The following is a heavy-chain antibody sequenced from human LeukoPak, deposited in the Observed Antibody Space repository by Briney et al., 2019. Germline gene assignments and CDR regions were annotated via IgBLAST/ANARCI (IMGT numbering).Heavy chain of an antibody. Sequence: SETLSLTCKVSGGSISSSSYYWGWIRQPPGKGLEWIGEIYHSGSTNYNPSLKTRVTISVDKSKNQFSLKLSSVTAADTAVYYCARASHDYGDYSHFDYWGQGTLVTVSS. CDR2: IYHSGST. D-gene: IGHD4-17*01. CDR3: ARASHDYGDYSHFDY. CDR1: GGSISSSSYY. J-gene: IGHJ4*02. V-gene: IGHV4-39*07.